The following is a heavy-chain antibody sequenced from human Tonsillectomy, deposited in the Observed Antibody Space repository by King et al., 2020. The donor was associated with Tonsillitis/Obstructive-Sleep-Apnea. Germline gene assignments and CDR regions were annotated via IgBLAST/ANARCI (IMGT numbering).Heavy chain of an antibody. CDR2: TNGSGKKK. Sequence: VQLVQSGGNLVQPGGSLRLSCAASTFTFSSYAMNWVRQAPGKGLEWVSVTNGSGKKKYYADPVKGRFTISRDNSKNMLYLQMDSLRAEDTAVYYCAKGAVPGSDYYYYYMDVWGKGTTVTVSS. J-gene: IGHJ6*03. CDR3: AKGAVPGSDYYYYYMDV. D-gene: IGHD3-3*01. CDR1: TFTFSSYA. V-gene: IGHV3-23*04.